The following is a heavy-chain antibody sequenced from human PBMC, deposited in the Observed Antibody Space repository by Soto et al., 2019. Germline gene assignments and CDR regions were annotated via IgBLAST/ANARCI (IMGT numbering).Heavy chain of an antibody. CDR2: IYFDGTT. V-gene: IGHV4-31*11. J-gene: IGHJ4*02. CDR3: ATRTTVTTFDY. CDR1: GASVTRAGSY. D-gene: IGHD4-17*01. Sequence: QVQLQESGPGLVKPSQTLSLTCDVSGASVTRAGSYWGWIRQRPGQGLEWIGYIYFDGTTYYNPSLKSRVNISADTSRNQFSLSLSFLTAADTAVYYCATRTTVTTFDYWGQGTLVTVSS.